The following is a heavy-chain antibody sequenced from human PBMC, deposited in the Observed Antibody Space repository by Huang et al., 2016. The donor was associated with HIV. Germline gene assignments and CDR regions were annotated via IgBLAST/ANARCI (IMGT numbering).Heavy chain of an antibody. D-gene: IGHD3-22*01. CDR2: MNSDGSST. J-gene: IGHJ4*02. Sequence: EVQLVESGGGLVQPGGSLRLSCASSGFSISGYWMHLVRQAPGKGRVWVSRMNSDGSSTSYADSVKGLFTISRDNAKNTLYLQMNSLRAEDTAVYYCARDPRIQSWLNFFDYWGQGTLVSVSS. CDR1: GFSISGYW. CDR3: ARDPRIQSWLNFFDY. V-gene: IGHV3-74*01.